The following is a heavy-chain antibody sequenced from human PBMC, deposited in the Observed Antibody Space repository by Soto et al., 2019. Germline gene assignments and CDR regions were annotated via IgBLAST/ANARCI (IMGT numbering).Heavy chain of an antibody. CDR3: SRIAVSGPITGCDY. Sequence: QLQLQESGPRLVKPSETLSLSCTVSGGSISNSSYLWGWIRQPPGKGLQWIGSVSYSGSTYYNPSLKSRVTISADTSKTQSSLRLSSVTAADTAVYYCSRIAVSGPITGCDYWGKGALVTVSS. CDR2: VSYSGST. D-gene: IGHD1-20*01. J-gene: IGHJ4*02. V-gene: IGHV4-39*01. CDR1: GGSISNSSYL.